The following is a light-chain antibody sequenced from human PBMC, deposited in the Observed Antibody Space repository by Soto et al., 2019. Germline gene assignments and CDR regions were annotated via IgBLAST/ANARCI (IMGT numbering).Light chain of an antibody. V-gene: IGKV3-20*01. CDR2: AAS. CDR3: KQHVKSPRT. J-gene: IGKJ2*01. CDR1: QSVDSHY. Sequence: EIVLTQSPGTLSLSPGERATLSCRASQSVDSHYLAWYHQRPGQAPRLLISAASRRASGIPDRFSGSGSGTDVTLSVSRLVPEDFGMYYCKQHVKSPRTFGQGNKLEIK.